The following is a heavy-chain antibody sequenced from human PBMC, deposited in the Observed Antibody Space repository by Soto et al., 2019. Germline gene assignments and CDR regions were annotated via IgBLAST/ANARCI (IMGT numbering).Heavy chain of an antibody. J-gene: IGHJ3*02. CDR1: GGTFSSYA. V-gene: IGHV1-69*13. Sequence: SVKVSCKASGGTFSSYAISWVRQAPGQGLEWMGGIIPIFGTANYAQKFQGRVTITADESTSTAYMELSSLRSEDTAVYYCARVTPLTIFGVVNSAFDIWGQGTMVTVSS. CDR3: ARVTPLTIFGVVNSAFDI. D-gene: IGHD3-3*01. CDR2: IIPIFGTA.